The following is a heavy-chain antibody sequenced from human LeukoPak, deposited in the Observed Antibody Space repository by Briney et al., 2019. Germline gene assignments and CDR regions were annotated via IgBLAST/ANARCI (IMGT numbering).Heavy chain of an antibody. J-gene: IGHJ6*02. CDR1: GYTFTSYY. D-gene: IGHD1-14*01. CDR3: AREWVEETAYYYGMDV. V-gene: IGHV1-46*01. Sequence: ASVKVSCKASGYTFTSYYMHWVRQAPGQGLEWMGIINPSGGSTSYAQKFQGRVTMTRDTSTSTVYMELSSLRSEDTAVYYCAREWVEETAYYYGMDVWGQGTTVTVSS. CDR2: INPSGGST.